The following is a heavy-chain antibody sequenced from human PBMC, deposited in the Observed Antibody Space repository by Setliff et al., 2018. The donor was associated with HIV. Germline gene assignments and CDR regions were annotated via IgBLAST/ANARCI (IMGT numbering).Heavy chain of an antibody. CDR1: GFTFSSYA. CDR3: ARVRVAAVAPYFDF. Sequence: LRLSCATYGFTFSSYAMYWVRQAPGKGLEYVSAISSNGGSTYYADSVKARFTISRDNSKSTVYLQMGSLRAEDMAVYYCARVRVAAVAPYFDFWGQGALVTVSS. V-gene: IGHV3-64*02. J-gene: IGHJ4*02. D-gene: IGHD6-13*01. CDR2: ISSNGGST.